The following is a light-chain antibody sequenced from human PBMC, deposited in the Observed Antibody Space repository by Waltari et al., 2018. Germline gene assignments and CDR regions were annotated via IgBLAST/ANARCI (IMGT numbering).Light chain of an antibody. CDR1: SSDVGDYNY. Sequence: QSALTQPASVSGSPGQSITISCTGTSSDVGDYNYVSWYQQHPGKAPKLMIYDVSNRPSGVSNRFSGSKSGNTASLTISGLQAEDEADYYCSSFTSNTTPVVFGGGTKLTVL. CDR2: DVS. V-gene: IGLV2-14*03. J-gene: IGLJ2*01. CDR3: SSFTSNTTPVV.